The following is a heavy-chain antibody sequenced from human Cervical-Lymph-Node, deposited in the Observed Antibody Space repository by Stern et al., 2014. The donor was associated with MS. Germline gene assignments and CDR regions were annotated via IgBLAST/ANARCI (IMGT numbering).Heavy chain of an antibody. V-gene: IGHV5-51*01. CDR2: IYPGASEA. CDR3: ARGSGRDFFDY. Sequence: VQLVQSGAEVKKPGEFLKISCKGSGYSFTNYWIGWVRQLPGQGLEWMGIIYPGASEARYSPSFQGQVTISADKSISTAYLQWSSLKASDTAMYYCARGSGRDFFDYWGQGTLVTVSS. J-gene: IGHJ4*02. D-gene: IGHD3-3*01. CDR1: GYSFTNYW.